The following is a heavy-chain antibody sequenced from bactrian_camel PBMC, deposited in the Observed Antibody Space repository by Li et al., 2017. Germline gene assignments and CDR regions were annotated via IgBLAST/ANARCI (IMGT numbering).Heavy chain of an antibody. J-gene: IGHJ4*01. CDR2: YAKFGTT. Sequence: HVQLVESGGDSVQAGGSLTLSCKASGDIISNYCMAWFRQATGKEREEVATYAKFGTTGYLASVKGRFTISKDYGKNTLNLRMNNLKPDDTATYYCAAVLPSPDFKSSSDGDCALDGYKYWGQGTQVTVS. V-gene: IGHV3S53*01. CDR3: AAVLPSPDFKSSSDGDCALDGYKY. CDR1: GDIISNYC. D-gene: IGHD3*01.